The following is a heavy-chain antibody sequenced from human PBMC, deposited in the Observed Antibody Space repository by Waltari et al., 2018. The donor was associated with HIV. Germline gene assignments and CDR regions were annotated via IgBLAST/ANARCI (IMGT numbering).Heavy chain of an antibody. CDR1: GFTFSSYA. Sequence: QVQLVESGGGVVQPGRSLRLSCAASGFTFSSYAMHWVRQAPGKGLQWGAVISYDGSNKYYADSVKGRFTISRDNSKNTLYLQMNSLRAEDTAVYYCARDPPPDFWSGQYPPDYWGQGTLVTVSS. CDR2: ISYDGSNK. V-gene: IGHV3-30*01. CDR3: ARDPPPDFWSGQYPPDY. D-gene: IGHD3-3*01. J-gene: IGHJ4*02.